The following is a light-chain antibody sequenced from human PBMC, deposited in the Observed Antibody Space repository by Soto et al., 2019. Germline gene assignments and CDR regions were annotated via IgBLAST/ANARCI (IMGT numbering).Light chain of an antibody. V-gene: IGKV2-30*01. CDR1: QSLVYSDGKTY. Sequence: DVVMTQSPLSLPVTLGQPASISCRSSQSLVYSDGKTYLNWFQQRPGQSPRRLIYKVSNRDSGVPERFSGSGSGTNVTLKISRLEAEDVGVYYCMQGTYWPPIPFGQGPRLEIK. CDR2: KVS. CDR3: MQGTYWPPIP. J-gene: IGKJ5*01.